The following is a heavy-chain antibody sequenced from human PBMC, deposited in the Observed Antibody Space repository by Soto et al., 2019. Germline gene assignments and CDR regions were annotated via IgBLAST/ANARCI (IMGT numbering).Heavy chain of an antibody. CDR2: INHSGST. V-gene: IGHV4-34*01. CDR3: ARGDDFDWLFSNWFDP. D-gene: IGHD3-9*01. CDR1: GGSFSGYC. Sequence: LSLTCAVYGGSFSGYCWNWIRQPPGKGLEWIGEINHSGSTKYNPSLKSRVTISVDTSKNQFSLKLSSVTAADTAVYYCARGDDFDWLFSNWFDPWGQGTLVTVSS. J-gene: IGHJ5*02.